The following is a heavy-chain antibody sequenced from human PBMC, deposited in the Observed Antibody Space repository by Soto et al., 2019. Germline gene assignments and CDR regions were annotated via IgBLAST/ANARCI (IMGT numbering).Heavy chain of an antibody. CDR2: IYWDDDK. J-gene: IGHJ4*02. V-gene: IGHV2-5*02. CDR1: GFSLSTSGVG. Sequence: SGPTLVNPTQTLTLTFTFSGFSLSTSGVGVGWIRQPPGKALEWLALIYWDDDKRYSPSLKSRLTITKDTSKNRVVLTMTNMDPVDTSTYYCAHSETIFGVVIINFDYWGQGTLVTVSS. D-gene: IGHD3-3*01. CDR3: AHSETIFGVVIINFDY.